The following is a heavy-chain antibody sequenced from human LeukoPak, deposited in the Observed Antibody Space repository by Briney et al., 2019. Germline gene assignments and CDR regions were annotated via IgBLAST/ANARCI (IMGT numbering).Heavy chain of an antibody. CDR3: ARDLVGGPAALYADS. CDR2: LNPNSGGT. Sequence: ASVKVSCKASGYTFTDYSMHWVRQAPGQGLGWMGWLNPNSGGTNYAQKFQGRVTMTRDTSISTSYMELRRLRSDDTAVYYCARDLVGGPAALYADSWGQGTVVTVSS. V-gene: IGHV1-2*02. J-gene: IGHJ4*02. CDR1: GYTFTDYS. D-gene: IGHD2-2*01.